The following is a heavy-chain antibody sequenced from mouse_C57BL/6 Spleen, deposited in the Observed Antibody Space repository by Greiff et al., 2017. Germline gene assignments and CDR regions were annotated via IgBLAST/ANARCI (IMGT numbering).Heavy chain of an antibody. V-gene: IGHV1-9*01. D-gene: IGHD1-1*01. CDR2: ILPGSGST. J-gene: IGHJ3*01. CDR3: ERGGYYGSSYDWFAY. CDR1: GYTFTGYW. Sequence: QVQLKQSGAELMKPGASVKLSCKATGYTFTGYWIEWVKQRPGHGLEWIGEILPGSGSTNYNEKFKGKATFTADTSSNTAYMQLSSLTTEDSAIYYCERGGYYGSSYDWFAYWGQGTLVTVSA.